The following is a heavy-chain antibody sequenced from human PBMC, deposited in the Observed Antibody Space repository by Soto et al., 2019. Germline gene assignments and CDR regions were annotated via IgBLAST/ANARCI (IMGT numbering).Heavy chain of an antibody. V-gene: IGHV1-18*01. CDR1: GYTFTSYG. Sequence: AXVKVSCKASGYTFTSYGISWVRQAPGQGLEWMGWISTDNGNTNYAQHLQGRVSMTTDTSTSTAYMDLRSLRSDDTAVYYCARHQGITAFGVYSTYYYGMDVWG. CDR3: ARHQGITAFGVYSTYYYGMDV. D-gene: IGHD3-3*01. CDR2: ISTDNGNT. J-gene: IGHJ6*02.